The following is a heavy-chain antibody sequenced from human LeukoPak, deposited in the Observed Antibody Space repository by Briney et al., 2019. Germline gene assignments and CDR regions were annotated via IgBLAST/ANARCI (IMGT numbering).Heavy chain of an antibody. CDR1: GGSISSSNW. CDR2: IYHSGST. D-gene: IGHD5-12*01. CDR3: ARDGYSGYDSSPVFDY. Sequence: SETLSLTCAVSGGSISSSNWWSWVRQPPGKGLEWIGEIYHSGSTNYNPSLKSRVTISVDKSKNQFSLKLSSVTAADTAVYYCARDGYSGYDSSPVFDYWGQGTLVTVSS. V-gene: IGHV4-4*02. J-gene: IGHJ4*02.